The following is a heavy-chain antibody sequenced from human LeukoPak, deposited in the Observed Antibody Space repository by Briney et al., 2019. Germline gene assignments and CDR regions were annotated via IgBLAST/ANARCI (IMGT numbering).Heavy chain of an antibody. Sequence: GGSLRLSCAASGFTFISYDMHWVRQAPGKGLEWVAVIWYDGSNKYYADSVKGRFTISRDNAKKSMYLQMNNLRAEDTAVYYCARHRSCSGGHCADGNSFDIWGQGTMVTVSS. CDR2: IWYDGSNK. V-gene: IGHV3-33*03. D-gene: IGHD2-15*01. CDR1: GFTFISYD. CDR3: ARHRSCSGGHCADGNSFDI. J-gene: IGHJ3*02.